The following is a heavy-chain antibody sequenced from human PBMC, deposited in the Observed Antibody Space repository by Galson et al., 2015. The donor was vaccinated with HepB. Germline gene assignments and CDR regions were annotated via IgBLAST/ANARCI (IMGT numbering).Heavy chain of an antibody. Sequence: SLRLSCAASGFTFDEYGMGWVRQGPGKGLEWVSGINWNGVSTNYADSVKGRFTISRDNANNSLFLQMNSLRAEDTALYYCARFPSTGSWGNWFDPWGQGTQVTVSS. V-gene: IGHV3-20*04. D-gene: IGHD6-13*01. CDR3: ARFPSTGSWGNWFDP. CDR1: GFTFDEYG. J-gene: IGHJ5*02. CDR2: INWNGVST.